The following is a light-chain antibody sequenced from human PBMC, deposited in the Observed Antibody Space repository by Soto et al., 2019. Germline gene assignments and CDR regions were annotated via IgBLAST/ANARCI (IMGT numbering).Light chain of an antibody. J-gene: IGKJ5*01. V-gene: IGKV3-20*01. CDR3: QQYGTSEII. CDR2: DTS. CDR1: QSVSNTY. Sequence: MVWTQSPGTLSFSPGERATLSCRTSQSVSNTYLAWYQQKPGQAPRLLIYDTSSRVTGIPDRFSGSGSGTDFTLTISRLEPEDFAVFYCQQYGTSEIIFGQGTRLE.